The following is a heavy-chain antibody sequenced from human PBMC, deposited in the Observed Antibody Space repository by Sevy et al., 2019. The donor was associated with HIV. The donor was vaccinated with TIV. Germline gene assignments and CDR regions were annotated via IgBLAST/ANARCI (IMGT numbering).Heavy chain of an antibody. CDR1: GFTFSSYS. D-gene: IGHD3-16*02. Sequence: GGSLRLSCAASGFTFSSYSMNWVRQAPGKGLEWVSSISSSSSYIYYADSVKGRFTISRDNAKNSLYLQMNSLGAEDTAVYYCASIWGGYDYIWGSYRHDYWGQGTLVTVSS. CDR2: ISSSSSYI. CDR3: ASIWGGYDYIWGSYRHDY. V-gene: IGHV3-21*01. J-gene: IGHJ4*02.